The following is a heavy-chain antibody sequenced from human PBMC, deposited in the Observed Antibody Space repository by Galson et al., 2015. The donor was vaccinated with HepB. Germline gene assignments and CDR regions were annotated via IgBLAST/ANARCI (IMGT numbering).Heavy chain of an antibody. CDR1: GFTFSSYW. V-gene: IGHV3-7*01. CDR3: ARDEVVTTITTFDY. CDR2: IKRDGSEK. J-gene: IGHJ4*02. D-gene: IGHD5-12*01. Sequence: SLRLSCAASGFTFSSYWMSWVRQAPGKGLEWVANIKRDGSEKNYVDSVEGRFTISRDNAKNSLYLQMNSLRVGDTAVYYCARDEVVTTITTFDYWGQGTLVTVSS.